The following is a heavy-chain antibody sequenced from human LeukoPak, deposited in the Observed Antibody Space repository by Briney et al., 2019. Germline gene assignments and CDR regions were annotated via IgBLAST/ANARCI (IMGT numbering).Heavy chain of an antibody. V-gene: IGHV4-34*01. CDR1: GGSFSGYC. J-gene: IGHJ4*02. CDR3: ASWGYCSSTSCYTVGYDY. D-gene: IGHD2-2*02. CDR2: INHSGGT. Sequence: SETLSLTCAVYGGSFSGYCWSWIRQPPGKGLEWIGEINHSGGTNYNPSPKSRVTISVDTSKNQFSLKLSSVTAADTAVYYCASWGYCSSTSCYTVGYDYWGQGTLVTVSS.